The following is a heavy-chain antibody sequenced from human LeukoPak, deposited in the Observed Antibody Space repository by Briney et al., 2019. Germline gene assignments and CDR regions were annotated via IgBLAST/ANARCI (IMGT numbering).Heavy chain of an antibody. CDR3: ARAGSFSSSYGISWDY. CDR1: GFTFSSYS. V-gene: IGHV3-30*03. D-gene: IGHD2-15*01. Sequence: GGSLRLSCAASGFTFSSYSIHWVRQAPGKGLEWVAVISYDGSNKYYADSVKGRFTISRDNAKNSLFLQMNSLRAEDTAVYYCARAGSFSSSYGISWDYWGQGALVAVSS. CDR2: ISYDGSNK. J-gene: IGHJ4*02.